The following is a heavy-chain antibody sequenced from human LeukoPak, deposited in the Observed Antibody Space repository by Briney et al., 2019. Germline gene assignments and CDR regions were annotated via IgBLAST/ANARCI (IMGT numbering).Heavy chain of an antibody. V-gene: IGHV4-59*01. Sequence: SETLSLTCTVSGGSTSSYYWSWIRQPPGKGLEWIGYIYYSGSTNYNPSLKSRVTISVDTSKNQFSLKLSSVTAADTAVYYCARVKFSSSAWFDPWGQGTLVTVSS. CDR1: GGSTSSYY. CDR3: ARVKFSSSAWFDP. CDR2: IYYSGST. D-gene: IGHD6-6*01. J-gene: IGHJ5*02.